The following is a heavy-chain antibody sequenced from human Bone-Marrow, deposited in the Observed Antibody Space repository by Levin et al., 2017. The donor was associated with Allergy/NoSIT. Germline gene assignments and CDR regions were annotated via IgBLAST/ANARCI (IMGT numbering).Heavy chain of an antibody. J-gene: IGHJ3*02. V-gene: IGHV3-48*03. Sequence: GGSLRLSCAASGFTFSSYEMNWVRQAPGKGLEWVSYISSSGSTIYYADSVKGRFTISRDNAKNSLYLQMNSLRAEDTAVYYCARFPSVRQNDAFDIWGQGTMVTVSS. D-gene: IGHD5/OR15-5a*01. CDR1: GFTFSSYE. CDR2: ISSSGSTI. CDR3: ARFPSVRQNDAFDI.